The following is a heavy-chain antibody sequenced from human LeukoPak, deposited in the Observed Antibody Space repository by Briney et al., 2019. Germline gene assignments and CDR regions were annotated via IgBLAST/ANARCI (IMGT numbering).Heavy chain of an antibody. CDR2: INPSGGST. V-gene: IGHV1-46*01. D-gene: IGHD5-18*01. J-gene: IGHJ4*02. CDR1: GYTFASYY. Sequence: ASVKVSCKASGYTFASYYMHWVRQAPGQGLEWMGIINPSGGSTSYAQKFQGRVTMTRDTSTSTVYMELSSLRSEDTAVYYCAREGTYTAMVSNDFDYWGQGTLVTVSS. CDR3: AREGTYTAMVSNDFDY.